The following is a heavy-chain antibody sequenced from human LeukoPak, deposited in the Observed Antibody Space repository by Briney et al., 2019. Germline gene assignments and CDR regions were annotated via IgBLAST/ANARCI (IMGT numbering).Heavy chain of an antibody. J-gene: IGHJ5*02. D-gene: IGHD2-2*01. CDR2: INHSGST. Sequence: PSETLSLTCAVYGGSFSGYYWSWIRPPPGNGLEWIGEINHSGSTNYNPSLKSRVTISVDTSKNQFSLKLSSVSAADTAVYYCARGLYCSSTSCRRFDPWGQGTLVTVSS. V-gene: IGHV4-34*01. CDR1: GGSFSGYY. CDR3: ARGLYCSSTSCRRFDP.